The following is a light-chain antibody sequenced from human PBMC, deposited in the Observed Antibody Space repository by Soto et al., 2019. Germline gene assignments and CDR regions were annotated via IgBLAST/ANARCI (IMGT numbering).Light chain of an antibody. J-gene: IGKJ1*01. V-gene: IGKV3-20*01. Sequence: IVLAWAPVTPSMSKGEKATLSYWPSQSVTNNFLAWYEQKPGQAPRLLISGASTRATGIPDRFSGSGSGTDFTLTISRLEPEDFAVYYCQQYGNSRWTFGQGTKVDIK. CDR3: QQYGNSRWT. CDR1: QSVTNNF. CDR2: GAS.